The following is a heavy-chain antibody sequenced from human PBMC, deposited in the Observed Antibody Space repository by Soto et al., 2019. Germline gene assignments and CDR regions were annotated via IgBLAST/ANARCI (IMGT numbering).Heavy chain of an antibody. D-gene: IGHD2-15*01. CDR2: IWYDGSNK. Sequence: QVQLVESGGGVVQPGRSLRLSCAASGFTFSSYGMHWVRQAPGKGLEWVAVIWYDGSNKYYADSVKGRFTISRDNSKNTLYLQMNSLRAEDTAVYYCARDKTEPECSGGSCYSFFAYYFDYWGQGTLVTVSS. V-gene: IGHV3-33*01. CDR3: ARDKTEPECSGGSCYSFFAYYFDY. J-gene: IGHJ4*02. CDR1: GFTFSSYG.